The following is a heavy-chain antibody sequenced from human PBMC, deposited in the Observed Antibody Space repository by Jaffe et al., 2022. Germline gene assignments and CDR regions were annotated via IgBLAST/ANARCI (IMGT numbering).Heavy chain of an antibody. CDR2: IRSSSSTI. J-gene: IGHJ6*03. CDR1: GFTFSSYD. Sequence: EVQLVESGGDLVQPGGSLRLSCAASGFTFSSYDMNWVRQAPGKGLEWISYIRSSSSTISYADSVKGRFTISRDNAKNSLNLLMNSLRAEDTAVYYCARVRSGINMDVWGKGTTVTVSS. V-gene: IGHV3-48*01. CDR3: ARVRSGINMDV.